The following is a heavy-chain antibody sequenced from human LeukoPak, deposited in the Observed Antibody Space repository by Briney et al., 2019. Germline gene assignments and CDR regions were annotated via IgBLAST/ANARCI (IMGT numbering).Heavy chain of an antibody. D-gene: IGHD2-15*01. Sequence: GGSLRLSCAASGFTFSSYSMNWVRQAPGKGLEWVSSISSSSSYIYYADSVKGRFTISRDNAKNSLYLQMNSLRAEDTAVYYCAKIPTQYCSGGTCLVDYWGQGTLVTVSS. J-gene: IGHJ4*02. CDR1: GFTFSSYS. CDR2: ISSSSSYI. V-gene: IGHV3-21*04. CDR3: AKIPTQYCSGGTCLVDY.